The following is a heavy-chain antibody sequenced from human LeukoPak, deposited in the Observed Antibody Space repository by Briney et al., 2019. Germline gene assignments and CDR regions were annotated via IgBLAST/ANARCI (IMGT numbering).Heavy chain of an antibody. CDR2: ISSSSSTI. CDR3: ARDTRGESDS. J-gene: IGHJ4*02. Sequence: GGSLRLSCAASGFTFDTYSMNWVRQAPGKGLEWISYISSSSSTIYYADSVKGRFTISRDNAKNSLYLQMNSLRAEDTAVYYCARDTRGESDSWGQGTLVTASS. D-gene: IGHD2-2*01. V-gene: IGHV3-48*04. CDR1: GFTFDTYS.